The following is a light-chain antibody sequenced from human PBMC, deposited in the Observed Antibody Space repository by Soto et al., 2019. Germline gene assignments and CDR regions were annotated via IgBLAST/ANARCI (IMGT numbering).Light chain of an antibody. CDR1: QSVAGN. CDR3: LQYNNWPPLT. J-gene: IGKJ4*01. Sequence: EIVMTQSPATLSVSPGERATLSCRASQSVAGNLAWYQQKPGQAPRLLIYGASTRPTGIPARFSGSGSGTEFTLTISSLQSEDFAVYYCLQYNNWPPLTFGGGTKVEIK. V-gene: IGKV3-15*01. CDR2: GAS.